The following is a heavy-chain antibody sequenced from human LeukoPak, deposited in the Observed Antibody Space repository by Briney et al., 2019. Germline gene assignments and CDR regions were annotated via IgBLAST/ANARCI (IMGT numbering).Heavy chain of an antibody. V-gene: IGHV3-30*18. D-gene: IGHD3-22*01. CDR1: GFTFSSYG. Sequence: PGGSLRLSCAASGFTFSSYGMPWVRQAPGKGLEWVAVISYDGSNKYYADSVKGRFTISRGNSKNTLYLQMNSLRAEDTAVYYCAKGMYYYDSSGYFDYWGQGTLVTVSS. CDR2: ISYDGSNK. J-gene: IGHJ4*02. CDR3: AKGMYYYDSSGYFDY.